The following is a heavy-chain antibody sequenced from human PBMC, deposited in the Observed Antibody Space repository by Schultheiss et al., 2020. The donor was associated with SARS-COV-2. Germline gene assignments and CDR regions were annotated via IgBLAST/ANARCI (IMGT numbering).Heavy chain of an antibody. D-gene: IGHD3-22*01. CDR3: ARERGGYYDGSGYFDY. Sequence: SETLSLTCTVSGGSIGSYYWSWIRQPPGKGLEWIGYIYYSGSTNYNPSLKSRVTISVDTSKNQFSLKLRSMSAADAAVYYCARERGGYYDGSGYFDYWGQGTLVTVSS. J-gene: IGHJ4*02. CDR1: GGSIGSYY. V-gene: IGHV4-59*01. CDR2: IYYSGST.